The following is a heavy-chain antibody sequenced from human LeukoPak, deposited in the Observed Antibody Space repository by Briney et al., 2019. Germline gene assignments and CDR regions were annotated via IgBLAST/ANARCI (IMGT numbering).Heavy chain of an antibody. CDR3: ARESVDTAMTFDY. Sequence: ASVKVSCKASGCTFSSYAISWVRQAPGQGLEWMGRIIPIYGTANYAQKFQGRVTITTDESTSTAYMELSSLRSEDTAVYYCARESVDTAMTFDYWGQGTLVTVSS. CDR1: GCTFSSYA. CDR2: IIPIYGTA. V-gene: IGHV1-69*05. D-gene: IGHD5-18*01. J-gene: IGHJ4*02.